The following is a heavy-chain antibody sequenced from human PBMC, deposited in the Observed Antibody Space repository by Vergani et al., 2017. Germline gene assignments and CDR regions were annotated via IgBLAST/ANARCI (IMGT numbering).Heavy chain of an antibody. CDR3: ARAEYPALYSSRMSWFDH. D-gene: IGHD6-19*01. CDR1: GYTLTELS. V-gene: IGHV1-24*01. J-gene: IGHJ5*02. Sequence: QVQLVQSGAEVKKPGASVKVSCKVSGYTLTELSMHWVRPAPGKGLEWMGGFDPEDGETIYAQKFQGRVTMTRDTSTSTVYMELSSLRSEDTAVYYCARAEYPALYSSRMSWFDHWGQGTLVTVSS. CDR2: FDPEDGET.